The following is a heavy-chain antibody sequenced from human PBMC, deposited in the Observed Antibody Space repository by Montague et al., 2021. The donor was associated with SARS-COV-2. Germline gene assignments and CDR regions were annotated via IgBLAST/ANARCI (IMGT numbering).Heavy chain of an antibody. CDR1: GGSISSTNYY. Sequence: SETLSLTCTVSGGSISSTNYYWGLIRQHPGKGLEWIGSINYRGTTHYXPSLKSHVTMSVDTSKSLFSLELSSVTAADTAVYYCARHNEGHDRWYYFDYWGQGTMVTVSS. V-gene: IGHV4-39*01. CDR3: ARHNEGHDRWYYFDY. D-gene: IGHD5-12*01. CDR2: INYRGTT. J-gene: IGHJ4*02.